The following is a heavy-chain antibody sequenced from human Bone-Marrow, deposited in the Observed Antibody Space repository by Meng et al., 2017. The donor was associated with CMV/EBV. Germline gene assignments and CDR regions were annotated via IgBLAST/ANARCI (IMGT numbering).Heavy chain of an antibody. CDR2: INPSGGST. D-gene: IGHD3-3*01. V-gene: IGHV1-46*02. CDR1: GYTLNSYY. CDR3: ARGVTIFGVVYYFDY. J-gene: IGHJ4*02. Sequence: SGYTLNSYYMHWVRQAPGQGLEWMGIINPSGGSTSYAQKFQGRVTMTRDTSTSTVYMELSSLRSEDTAVYYCARGVTIFGVVYYFDYWGQGTLVTVSS.